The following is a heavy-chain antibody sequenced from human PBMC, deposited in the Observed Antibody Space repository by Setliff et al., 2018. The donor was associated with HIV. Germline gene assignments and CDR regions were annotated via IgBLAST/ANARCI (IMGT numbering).Heavy chain of an antibody. J-gene: IGHJ5*02. CDR3: AVTIIGEYWFDP. CDR2: IIPIFGTA. D-gene: IGHD3-10*02. V-gene: IGHV1-69*05. Sequence: SVKVSCKASGGTFSSYAISWVRQAPGQGLEWMGGIIPIFGTANYAQKFQGRVTITTDESTSTAYMELSSLRSEDTAVYYCAVTIIGEYWFDPWGQGTLVTVSS. CDR1: GGTFSSYA.